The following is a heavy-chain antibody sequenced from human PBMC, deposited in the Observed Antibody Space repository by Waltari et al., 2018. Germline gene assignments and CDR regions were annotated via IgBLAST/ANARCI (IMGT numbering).Heavy chain of an antibody. CDR2: IRSNFYGGTT. D-gene: IGHD6-19*01. CDR3: TRGTAGWY. Sequence: EVQLVESGGGLAQPGRSLRLSCRGSGLHFGDDAISWVRQAPGKGLQWVAMIRSNFYGGTTEYDASVKGRFTVSRNDSKSIAYMQMTSLKVQDTGIYYCTRGTAGWYWGQGILVTVSS. V-gene: IGHV3-49*04. CDR1: GLHFGDDA. J-gene: IGHJ4*02.